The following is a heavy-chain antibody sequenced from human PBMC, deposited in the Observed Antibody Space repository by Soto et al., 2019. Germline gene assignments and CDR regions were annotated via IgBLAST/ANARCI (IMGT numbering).Heavy chain of an antibody. CDR3: ARDFGYNYGYDAFDI. J-gene: IGHJ3*02. D-gene: IGHD5-18*01. V-gene: IGHV3-23*01. CDR2: ISGSGGST. CDR1: AFTFSSYA. Sequence: ASLRLSCAASAFTFSSYAMSWVRQAPGKGLEWVSGISGSGGSTYCVDSVRGRFTISRDNSKNTLYRQMNSLRAEDTAVYYCARDFGYNYGYDAFDIWGQGTMXTVSS.